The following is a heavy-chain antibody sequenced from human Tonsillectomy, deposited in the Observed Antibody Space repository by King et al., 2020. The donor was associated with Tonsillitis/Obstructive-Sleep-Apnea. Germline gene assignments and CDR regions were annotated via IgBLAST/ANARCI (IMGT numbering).Heavy chain of an antibody. J-gene: IGHJ4*02. CDR3: AKDTFYDFWSGYYRSIYFDY. CDR2: ISGSGGSA. V-gene: IGHV3-23*04. Sequence: VQLVESGGGLVQPGGSLRLSCAASGCTFSSNAMSWVRQAPGKGLEWVSAISGSGGSAYYADAVKGRFTISRDKSKNTLYLQMNSLRDADTAVYDCAKDTFYDFWSGYYRSIYFDYWGQGTLVTVSS. D-gene: IGHD3-3*01. CDR1: GCTFSSNA.